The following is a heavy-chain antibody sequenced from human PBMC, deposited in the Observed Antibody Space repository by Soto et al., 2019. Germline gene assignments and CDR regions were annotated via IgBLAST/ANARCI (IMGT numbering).Heavy chain of an antibody. J-gene: IGHJ6*02. CDR3: AKESVYGDYAANGMDV. D-gene: IGHD4-17*01. CDR2: ISYDGSNK. Sequence: GVRRISKNQSKGLEWVAVISYDGSNKYYADSVKGRFTISRDNSKNTLYLQMNSLRAEDTAVYYCAKESVYGDYAANGMDVWGQGTTVSGSS. CDR1: G. V-gene: IGHV3-30*18.